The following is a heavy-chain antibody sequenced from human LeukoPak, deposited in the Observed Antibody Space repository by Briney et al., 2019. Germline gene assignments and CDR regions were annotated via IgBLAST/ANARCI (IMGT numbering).Heavy chain of an antibody. V-gene: IGHV3-48*03. Sequence: PGGSLRLSCAASGFTFSSYEMNWVRQAPGKGLEWVSYISSSGSTIYYADSVKGRFTISRDNAKNSLYLQMNSLRAEDTAVYYCARDLQTYYDILTDYWGQGTLVTVSS. CDR1: GFTFSSYE. J-gene: IGHJ4*02. CDR2: ISSSGSTI. CDR3: ARDLQTYYDILTDY. D-gene: IGHD3-9*01.